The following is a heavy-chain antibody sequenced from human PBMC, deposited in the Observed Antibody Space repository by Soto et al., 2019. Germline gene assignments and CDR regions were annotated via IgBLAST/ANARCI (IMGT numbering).Heavy chain of an antibody. CDR2: MSCDGSEK. CDR3: VKEIYEYVWGTYRSAFDY. CDR1: GFTFSSYG. J-gene: IGHJ4*02. D-gene: IGHD3-16*02. Sequence: PGGSLRLSCAASGFTFSSYGMHWVRQAPGKGLEWVAVMSCDGSEKYHADSVKGRFTISRDNSKKTLYLQMNSLRAEDTAVYYCVKEIYEYVWGTYRSAFDYWGQGTLVTVSS. V-gene: IGHV3-30*18.